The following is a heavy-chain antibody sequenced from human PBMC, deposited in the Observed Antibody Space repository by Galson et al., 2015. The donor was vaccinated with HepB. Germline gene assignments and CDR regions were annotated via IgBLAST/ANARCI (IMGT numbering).Heavy chain of an antibody. V-gene: IGHV4-39*01. CDR3: VRHPNYYDSRVNFDH. J-gene: IGHJ4*02. CDR2: TSYGGST. Sequence: SETLSLTCTVSGDSISSTYYNWGWIRQSPGKGLEWIGSTSYGGSTFYNPSLKTRVTISADTSKNQLSLNLRSATAADAAVYYCVRHPNYYDSRVNFDHWGQGTLVTVSS. D-gene: IGHD3-22*01. CDR1: GDSISSTYYN.